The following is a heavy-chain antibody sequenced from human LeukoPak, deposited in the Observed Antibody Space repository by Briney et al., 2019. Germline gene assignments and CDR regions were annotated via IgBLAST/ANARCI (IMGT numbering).Heavy chain of an antibody. CDR1: GGSISSYY. CDR3: ARGVYDYVWGGALWYFDL. V-gene: IGHV4-4*07. D-gene: IGHD3-16*01. Sequence: SETLSLTCTVSGGSISSYYWSWIRQPAGKGLEWIGRIYTSGSTIYNPSLKSRVTMSVDTSKNQFSLKLSSVTAADTAVYYCARGVYDYVWGGALWYFDLWGRGTLVTVSS. CDR2: IYTSGST. J-gene: IGHJ2*01.